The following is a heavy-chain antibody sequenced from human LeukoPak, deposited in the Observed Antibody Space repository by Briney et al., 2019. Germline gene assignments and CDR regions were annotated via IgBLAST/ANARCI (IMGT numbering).Heavy chain of an antibody. CDR1: GFTFSSDS. CDR2: ISSSSSYI. Sequence: GGSLRLAWAAAGFTFSSDSMDWVRQAPGEGREWVSSISSSSSYIYYAASVKGRFTISRDNAKNSLYLQMTSLRAEDTAVYYCARDSSSGGSCYSCYFDYWGQGTLVTVSS. V-gene: IGHV3-21*01. J-gene: IGHJ4*02. D-gene: IGHD2-15*01. CDR3: ARDSSSGGSCYSCYFDY.